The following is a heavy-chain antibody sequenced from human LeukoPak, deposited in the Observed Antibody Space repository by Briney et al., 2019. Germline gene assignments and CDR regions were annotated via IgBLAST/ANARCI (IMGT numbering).Heavy chain of an antibody. J-gene: IGHJ4*02. CDR3: ATGGIYSLLDY. CDR1: GHTLTDLS. Sequence: ALVKVSCKVSGHTLTDLSTHWVRQAPGRGLEWMGGIDPEDGETIYAQKFQGRVTMTEDTSTDTAYMELSSLRSEDTAVYHCATGGIYSLLDYWGQGTLVTVSS. CDR2: IDPEDGET. D-gene: IGHD1-26*01. V-gene: IGHV1-24*01.